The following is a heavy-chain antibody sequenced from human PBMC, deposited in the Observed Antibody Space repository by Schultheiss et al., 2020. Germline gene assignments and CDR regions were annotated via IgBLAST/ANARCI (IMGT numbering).Heavy chain of an antibody. CDR3: AHRRGYDILTGRYGMDV. CDR1: GFSLSTSGMC. J-gene: IGHJ6*02. D-gene: IGHD3-9*01. Sequence: SGPTLVKRTQTLTLTCTFSGFSLSTSGMCVSWIRQPPGKALEWLACIDWDDDKFYSTSLKTRLTISKDTSKNQVVLTMTNMDPVDTATYYCAHRRGYDILTGRYGMDVWGQGTTVTVSS. V-gene: IGHV2-70*12. CDR2: IDWDDDK.